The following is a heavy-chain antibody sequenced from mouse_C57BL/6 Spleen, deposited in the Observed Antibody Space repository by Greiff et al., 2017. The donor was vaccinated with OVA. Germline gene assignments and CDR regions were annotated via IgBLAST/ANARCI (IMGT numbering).Heavy chain of an antibody. V-gene: IGHV1-81*01. J-gene: IGHJ2*01. Sequence: QVHVKQSGAELARPGASVKLSCKASGYTFTSYGISWVKQRTGQGLEWIGEIYPRSGNTYYNEKFKGKATLTADKSSSTAYMELRSLTSEDSAVYFCARFGDPQLRLPFFDYWGQGTTLTVSS. CDR1: GYTFTSYG. CDR3: ARFGDPQLRLPFFDY. D-gene: IGHD3-2*02. CDR2: IYPRSGNT.